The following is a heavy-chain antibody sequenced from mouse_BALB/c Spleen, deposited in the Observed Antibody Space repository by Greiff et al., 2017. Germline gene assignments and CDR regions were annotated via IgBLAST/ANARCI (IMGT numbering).Heavy chain of an antibody. V-gene: IGHV5-6*01. CDR3: ARHDDYDEGLAY. CDR2: ISSGGSYT. D-gene: IGHD2-4*01. CDR1: GFTFSSYG. Sequence: EVMVVESGGDLVKPGGSLKLSCAASGFTFSSYGMSWVRQTPDKRLEWVATISSGGSYTYYPDSVKGRFTISRDNAKNTLYLQMSSLKSEDTAMYYCARHDDYDEGLAYWGQGTLVTVSA. J-gene: IGHJ3*01.